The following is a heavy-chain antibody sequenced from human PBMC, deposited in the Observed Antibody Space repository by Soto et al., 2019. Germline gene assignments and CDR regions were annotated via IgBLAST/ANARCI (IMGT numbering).Heavy chain of an antibody. Sequence: PSETLSLTCTVSGGSIGGSNYFWGWIRQSPGTGLEWLGTIYSSGTTYYSPSLKSRITMSLDTSKNQFSLNLGSVTAADTAVYYCTRRRCGVRGVTTRDVWDPGTRVAVSS. CDR2: IYSSGTT. CDR3: TRRRCGVRGVTTRDV. CDR1: GGSIGGSNYF. D-gene: IGHD3-10*01. J-gene: IGHJ6*02. V-gene: IGHV4-39*01.